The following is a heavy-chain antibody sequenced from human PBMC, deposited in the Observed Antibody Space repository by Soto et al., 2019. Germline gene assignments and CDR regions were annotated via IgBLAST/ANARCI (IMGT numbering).Heavy chain of an antibody. J-gene: IGHJ4*02. CDR3: ARVGPFCSTMVRGVIIPFDV. V-gene: IGHV4-34*01. Sequence: ASETLSLTCAVYGGSFSGYYWSWIRQPPGKGLEWIGEINHSGSTNYNPSLKSRVTISVDTSKNQFSLKLSSVTAADTAVYYCARVGPFCSTMVRGVIIPFDVWGQGTLVTVSS. D-gene: IGHD3-10*01. CDR1: GGSFSGYY. CDR2: INHSGST.